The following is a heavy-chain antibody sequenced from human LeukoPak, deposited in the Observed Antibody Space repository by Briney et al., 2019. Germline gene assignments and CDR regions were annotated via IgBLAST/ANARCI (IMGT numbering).Heavy chain of an antibody. CDR2: ISDSGGST. V-gene: IGHV3-23*01. Sequence: GGSLRLSCAASGFTFSSYAMSWVRQAPGKGLEWVSAISDSGGSTYYADSVKGRFTISRDNSKNTLYLQMNSLRAEDTAVYYCAKTGIAAGNFDYWGQGTLVTVSS. CDR3: AKTGIAAGNFDY. D-gene: IGHD6-13*01. J-gene: IGHJ4*02. CDR1: GFTFSSYA.